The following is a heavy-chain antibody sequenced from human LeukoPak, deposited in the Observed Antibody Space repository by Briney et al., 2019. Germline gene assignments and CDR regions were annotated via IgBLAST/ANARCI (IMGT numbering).Heavy chain of an antibody. CDR3: AKDRVGAILYFDN. D-gene: IGHD1-26*01. J-gene: IGHJ4*02. CDR1: GGSFSGYY. V-gene: IGHV4-34*01. CDR2: INHSGST. Sequence: TSETLSLTCAVYGGSFSGYYWSWIRQPPGKGLEWIGEINHSGSTNYNPSLKSRVTISVDTSKNQFSLKLSSVTAAETAVYYCAKDRVGAILYFDNWGQGTLVTVSS.